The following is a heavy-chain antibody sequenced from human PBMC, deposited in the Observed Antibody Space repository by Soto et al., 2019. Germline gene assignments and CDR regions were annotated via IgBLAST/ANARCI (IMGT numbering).Heavy chain of an antibody. CDR3: AKGASVWWLITMVDYFDD. J-gene: IGHJ4*02. Sequence: GGSLRLSCAASGFTFSSYGMHWVRQAPGKGLEWVAVISYDGSNKYYADSVKGRFTISRDNSKNTLYLQMNSLRAEDTAVYYCAKGASVWWLITMVDYFDDWGQGTLVTVSS. CDR2: ISYDGSNK. V-gene: IGHV3-30*18. D-gene: IGHD5-12*01. CDR1: GFTFSSYG.